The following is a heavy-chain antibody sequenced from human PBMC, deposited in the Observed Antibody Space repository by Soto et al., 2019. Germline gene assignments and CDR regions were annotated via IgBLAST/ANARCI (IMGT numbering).Heavy chain of an antibody. J-gene: IGHJ4*02. D-gene: IGHD1-20*01. CDR1: GGSISSYY. CDR2: IYYSGST. V-gene: IGHV4-59*01. CDR3: ARGITGTY. Sequence: LSLTCTVSGGSISSYYWSWIRQPPGKGLEWIGYIYYSGSTNYNPSLKSRVTISVDTSKNQFSLKLSSVTAADTAVYYCARGITGTYWGQGTLVTVSS.